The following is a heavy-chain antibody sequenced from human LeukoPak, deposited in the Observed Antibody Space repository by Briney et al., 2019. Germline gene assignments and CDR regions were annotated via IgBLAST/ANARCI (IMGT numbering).Heavy chain of an antibody. CDR3: ARGGYYYGSGSFDY. J-gene: IGHJ4*02. D-gene: IGHD3-10*01. CDR2: IYYSGST. V-gene: IGHV4-59*01. CDR1: GGSISSYY. Sequence: SETLSLTCTVSGGSISSYYWSWIRQPLEKGLGWIGYIYYSGSTNYNPSLKSRVTISVDTSKNQFSLKLSSVTAADTAVYYCARGGYYYGSGSFDYWGQGTLVTVSS.